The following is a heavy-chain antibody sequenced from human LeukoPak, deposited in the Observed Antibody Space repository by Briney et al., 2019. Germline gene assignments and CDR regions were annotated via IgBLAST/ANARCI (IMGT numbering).Heavy chain of an antibody. CDR3: ARGRGIAVAGTIFDY. D-gene: IGHD6-19*01. CDR2: ISSSSSTI. Sequence: GGSLRLSCAASGFTFSSYSMNLVRQAPGKGLEWVSYISSSSSTIYYADSVKGRFTISRDNAKNSLYLQMNSLRAEDTAVYYCARGRGIAVAGTIFDYWGQGTLVTVSS. J-gene: IGHJ4*02. V-gene: IGHV3-48*01. CDR1: GFTFSSYS.